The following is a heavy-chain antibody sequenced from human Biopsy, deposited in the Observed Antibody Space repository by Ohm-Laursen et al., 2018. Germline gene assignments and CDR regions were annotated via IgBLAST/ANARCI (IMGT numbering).Heavy chain of an antibody. Sequence: SSVKVSCKSSGYTFTSYDITWVRQAPGQGLEWVGRIISMVGTPKYAQKFQGRATITVDKSTSTAYLDLSSLKSEDTAVYYCARDKTVLNYYFASDVWGQGTTVTGSS. D-gene: IGHD2/OR15-2a*01. V-gene: IGHV1-69*04. J-gene: IGHJ6*01. CDR3: ARDKTVLNYYFASDV. CDR1: GYTFTSYD. CDR2: IISMVGTP.